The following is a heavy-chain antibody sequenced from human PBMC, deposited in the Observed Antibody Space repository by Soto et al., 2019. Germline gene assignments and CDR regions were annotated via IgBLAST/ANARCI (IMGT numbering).Heavy chain of an antibody. CDR1: GGSISNHY. Sequence: QVQLQESGPGLVRPSETLSLTCTVSGGSISNHYWTWIRQPPGKGLEWIGYVYSSGNTNYNPSLNSRVTISIDTSKNQFSLTLRSVTAADTAVYFCANYKRDSGWYVFDYWGQGTLVTVSS. D-gene: IGHD6-19*01. J-gene: IGHJ4*02. CDR3: ANYKRDSGWYVFDY. CDR2: VYSSGNT. V-gene: IGHV4-59*08.